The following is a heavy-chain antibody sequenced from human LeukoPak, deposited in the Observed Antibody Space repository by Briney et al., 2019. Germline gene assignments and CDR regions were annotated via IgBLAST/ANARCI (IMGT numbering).Heavy chain of an antibody. CDR2: IYHSGST. D-gene: IGHD5-12*01. J-gene: IGHJ4*02. V-gene: IGHV4-4*02. CDR3: ASVSRGYSGYGLSLFDY. Sequence: SGTLSLTCAVSGGSISSSNWWSWVRQPPGKGLEWIGEIYHSGSTNYNPSLKSRVTISVDKSKNQFSLKLSSVTAADTAVYYCASVSRGYSGYGLSLFDYWGQGTLVTVSS. CDR1: GGSISSSNW.